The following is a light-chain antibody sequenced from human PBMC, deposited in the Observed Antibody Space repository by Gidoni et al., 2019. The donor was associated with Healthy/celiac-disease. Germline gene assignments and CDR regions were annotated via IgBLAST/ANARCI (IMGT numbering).Light chain of an antibody. CDR1: QSISSY. CDR2: AAS. CDR3: QQSYSTLMWT. J-gene: IGKJ2*02. V-gene: IGKV1-39*01. Sequence: IQMTHSPSSLSASVGDRVTITCRASQSISSYLNWYQQKPGKAPKLLIYAASSLQSGVPSRCSGSGSGTDFTLTISSLQPEDFATYYCQQSYSTLMWTFGQGTKLEIK.